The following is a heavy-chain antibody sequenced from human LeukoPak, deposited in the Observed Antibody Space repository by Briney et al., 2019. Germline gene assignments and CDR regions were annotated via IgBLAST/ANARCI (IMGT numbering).Heavy chain of an antibody. CDR3: ARGLVAVAGGNWFDP. D-gene: IGHD6-19*01. CDR1: GFTFSSYS. J-gene: IGHJ5*02. Sequence: KPGGSLRLSCAASGFTFSSYSMNWVRQAPGKGLEWVSSISSSSSYIYYADSVKGRFTISRDNAKNSLYLQMNSLRAEDTAVYYCARGLVAVAGGNWFDPWGQGTLVTVSS. CDR2: ISSSSSYI. V-gene: IGHV3-21*01.